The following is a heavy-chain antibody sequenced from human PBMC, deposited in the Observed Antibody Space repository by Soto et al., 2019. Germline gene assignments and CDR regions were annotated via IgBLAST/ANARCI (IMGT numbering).Heavy chain of an antibody. CDR1: GFTFGDYA. V-gene: IGHV3-49*03. Sequence: GGSLRLSCTASGFTFGDYAMSWFRQAPGKGLEWVGFIRSKAYGGTTEYAASVKGRFTISRDDSKSIAYLQMNSLKTEDTAVYYCSSTAYAEYFQHWGQGTLVTVSS. J-gene: IGHJ1*01. D-gene: IGHD2-21*02. CDR3: SSTAYAEYFQH. CDR2: IRSKAYGGTT.